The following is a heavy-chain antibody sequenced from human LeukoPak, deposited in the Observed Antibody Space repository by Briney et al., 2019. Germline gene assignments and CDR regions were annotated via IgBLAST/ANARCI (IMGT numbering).Heavy chain of an antibody. V-gene: IGHV4-59*02. CDR2: VDYNGGT. Sequence: KPSETLSLTCTVSGASVSSSHWNWVRQSPEKGLEWIGNVDYNGGTKYNPPLQSRVTMSLDTSKNQFSLKLKFVTAADTSLYYCARGFYEPFDRWGQGTLVTVSS. CDR1: GASVSSSH. J-gene: IGHJ4*02. CDR3: ARGFYEPFDR. D-gene: IGHD2/OR15-2a*01.